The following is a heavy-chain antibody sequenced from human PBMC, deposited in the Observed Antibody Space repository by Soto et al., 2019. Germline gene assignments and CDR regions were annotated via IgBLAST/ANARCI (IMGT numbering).Heavy chain of an antibody. CDR2: IDPSDSYT. CDR3: ARQSQQWLVPGDY. J-gene: IGHJ4*02. D-gene: IGHD6-19*01. CDR1: GYSFTSCW. V-gene: IGHV5-10-1*01. Sequence: GESLKISCKGSGYSFTSCWISWVRQMPCKGLEWMGMIDPSDSYTNYSPSFQGHVTISADKSISTAYLQWSSLKASDTAMYYCARQSQQWLVPGDYWGQGTLVTVSS.